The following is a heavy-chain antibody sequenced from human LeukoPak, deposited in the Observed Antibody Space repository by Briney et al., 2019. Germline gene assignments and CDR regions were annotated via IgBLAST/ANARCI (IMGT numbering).Heavy chain of an antibody. CDR1: GFTFSSYA. CDR2: ISGSGGST. V-gene: IGHV3-23*01. CDR3: ARPLRSGSTSCSYDY. J-gene: IGHJ4*02. Sequence: GGSLRLSCAASGFTFSSYAMRWVRQARGKGLEWGSAISGSGGSTYYAASVKGRFTISRDNSKNTLYLQMNSLRAEDTAVYYCARPLRSGSTSCSYDYWGQGTLITVSS. D-gene: IGHD2-2*01.